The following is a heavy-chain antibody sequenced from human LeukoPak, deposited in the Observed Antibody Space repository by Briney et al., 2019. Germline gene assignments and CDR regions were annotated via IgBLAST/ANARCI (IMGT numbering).Heavy chain of an antibody. V-gene: IGHV3-30*18. D-gene: IGHD3-9*01. J-gene: IGHJ4*02. CDR2: ISYDGSNK. CDR3: AKDGVLRYFDWLLYSFLDY. CDR1: GFTFSSYG. Sequence: PGWSLRLSCAASGFTFSSYGMHWVRQAAGKGLEWVAVISYDGSNKYYADSVKGRFTISRDNSKNKLYLQMNSLRAEDTAVYYCAKDGVLRYFDWLLYSFLDYWGQGTLVTVSS.